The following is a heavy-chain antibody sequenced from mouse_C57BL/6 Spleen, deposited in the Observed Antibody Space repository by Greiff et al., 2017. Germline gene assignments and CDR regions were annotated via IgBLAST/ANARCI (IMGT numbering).Heavy chain of an antibody. D-gene: IGHD2-5*01. CDR2: INYDGSST. V-gene: IGHV5-16*01. J-gene: IGHJ4*01. CDR3: ARGYSKGLLAMDY. CDR1: GFTFSDYY. Sequence: EVMLVESEGGLVQPGSSMKLSCTASGFTFSDYYMAWVRQVPEKGLEWVANINYDGSSTYYLDSLKSRFIISRDNAKNILYLQMSSLKSEDTATYYCARGYSKGLLAMDYWGQGTSVTVSS.